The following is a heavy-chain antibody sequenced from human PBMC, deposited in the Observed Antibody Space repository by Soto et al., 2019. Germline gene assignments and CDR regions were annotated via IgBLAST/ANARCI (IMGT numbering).Heavy chain of an antibody. CDR1: GGSVSSGSYY. V-gene: IGHV4-61*01. CDR3: ARDLGIIDP. Sequence: PSETLSLTCTVSGGSVSSGSYYWSWIRQPPGKGLEWIGYIYYSGSTNYNPSLKSQVTISVDTSKNQFSLKLSSVTAADTAVYYCARDLGIIDPWGQGTLVTVSS. CDR2: IYYSGST. D-gene: IGHD1-20*01. J-gene: IGHJ5*02.